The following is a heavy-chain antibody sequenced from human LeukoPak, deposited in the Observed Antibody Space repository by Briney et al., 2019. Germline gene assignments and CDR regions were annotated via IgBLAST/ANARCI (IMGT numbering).Heavy chain of an antibody. Sequence: ASVKVSCKASGYTFTSYGISWVRQAPGQGLEWMGWISAYNGNTNYAQKLQGRVTMTTDTSTSTAYMELRSLRSADTAVYYCARDYDILSGYSVHWFDPWGQGTLVTVSS. CDR3: ARDYDILSGYSVHWFDP. CDR1: GYTFTSYG. D-gene: IGHD3-9*01. CDR2: ISAYNGNT. V-gene: IGHV1-18*01. J-gene: IGHJ5*02.